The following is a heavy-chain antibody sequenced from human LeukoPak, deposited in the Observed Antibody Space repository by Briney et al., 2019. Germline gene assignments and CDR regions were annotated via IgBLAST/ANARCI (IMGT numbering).Heavy chain of an antibody. CDR1: GVSITGDSYY. V-gene: IGHV4-39*01. D-gene: IGHD2/OR15-2a*01. Sequence: SETLSLTCTVSGVSITGDSYYWAWIRQPPGKNLEWIGSLYHTGAVHYNPSLRSRVTISEDTPKNQFSLKLASVTAADTAIYYCARHGGSTPPDYWGQGTLVAVSS. CDR2: LYHTGAV. J-gene: IGHJ4*02. CDR3: ARHGGSTPPDY.